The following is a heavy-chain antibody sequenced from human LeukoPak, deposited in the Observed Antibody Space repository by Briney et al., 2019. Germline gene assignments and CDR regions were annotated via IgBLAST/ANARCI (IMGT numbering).Heavy chain of an antibody. D-gene: IGHD4-17*01. CDR2: INHSGYT. Sequence: SETLSLTCGVSGVSFDDYYWSWVRQTPGKGLEWLGEINHSGYTNDSPSLKSRVTLSIDTSRKQFSLNLRSVTVADAGIYYCTRMTTGHDYWGQGTLVTASS. CDR1: GVSFDDYY. CDR3: TRMTTGHDY. J-gene: IGHJ4*02. V-gene: IGHV4-34*01.